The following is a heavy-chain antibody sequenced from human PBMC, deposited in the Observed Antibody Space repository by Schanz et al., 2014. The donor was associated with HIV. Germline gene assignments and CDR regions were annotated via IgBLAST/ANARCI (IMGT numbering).Heavy chain of an antibody. CDR3: ARDKGDNWAGFYYYYGMDV. V-gene: IGHV3-21*01. Sequence: EVQLVESGGGLVKPGGSLRLSCATSGFTLSSFTMNWVRQAPGKGLEWVSSISSSSSYTYYADSVKGRFTISRDNARNTLYLQMNSLRAEDTAVYYCARDKGDNWAGFYYYYGMDVWGQGTTVTVSS. CDR2: ISSSSSYT. J-gene: IGHJ6*02. D-gene: IGHD1-20*01. CDR1: GFTLSSFT.